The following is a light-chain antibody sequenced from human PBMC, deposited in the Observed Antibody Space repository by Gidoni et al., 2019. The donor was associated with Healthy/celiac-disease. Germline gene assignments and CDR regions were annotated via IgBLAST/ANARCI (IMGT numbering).Light chain of an antibody. CDR1: QRISSW. CDR3: QQYNSYPWT. V-gene: IGKV1-5*03. Sequence: DIHITQSPPTLSASVGDRVTITCRASQRISSWLAWYQQKPGKAPKLLIYKASSLESGVPSRFSGSGSGTEFTLTISSLQPDDFATYYCQQYNSYPWTFGQGTKLEIK. CDR2: KAS. J-gene: IGKJ2*02.